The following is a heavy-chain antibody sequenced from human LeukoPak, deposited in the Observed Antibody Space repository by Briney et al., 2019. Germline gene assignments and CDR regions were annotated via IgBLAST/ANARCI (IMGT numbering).Heavy chain of an antibody. D-gene: IGHD6-13*01. Sequence: PGRSLRLSCAASGFTFSRYALHWVRQAPGKGLEWVTLISSDGGKKFYADSVKGRFTISRDNSKNTLYLQMNSLRAEDTAVYYCARDSIAAAEGPKDYWGQGTLVTVSS. V-gene: IGHV3-30-3*01. CDR2: ISSDGGKK. CDR1: GFTFSRYA. J-gene: IGHJ4*02. CDR3: ARDSIAAAEGPKDY.